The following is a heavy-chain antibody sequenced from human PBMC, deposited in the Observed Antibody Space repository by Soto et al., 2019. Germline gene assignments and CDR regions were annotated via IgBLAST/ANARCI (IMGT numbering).Heavy chain of an antibody. D-gene: IGHD2-21*02. V-gene: IGHV3-53*01. CDR3: AGRPSVLYGDLDPLDY. J-gene: IGHJ4*02. Sequence: AGGSLRLSCSASGFTVSGNYMSWVRQAPGRGLEWVSVIYSGGNTYYTDSVKGRFTISRDNSKNTLYLQMNSLRTEDTAVYYCAGRPSVLYGDLDPLDYCGQGAMVTVAS. CDR2: IYSGGNT. CDR1: GFTVSGNY.